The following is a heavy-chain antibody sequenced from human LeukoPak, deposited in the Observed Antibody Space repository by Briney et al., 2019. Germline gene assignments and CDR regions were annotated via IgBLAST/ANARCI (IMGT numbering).Heavy chain of an antibody. J-gene: IGHJ3*02. CDR2: MYYRGNT. V-gene: IGHV4-59*01. CDR1: GGSIRSYY. Sequence: SETLSLTCTVSGGSIRSYYWSWIRQPPGKGLEWIGYMYYRGNTNYNPSLKSRVTISVDTSKNQFSLKLSSVTAADTAVYYCACLTTADAFDIWGQGTMVTVSS. CDR3: ACLTTADAFDI. D-gene: IGHD3-22*01.